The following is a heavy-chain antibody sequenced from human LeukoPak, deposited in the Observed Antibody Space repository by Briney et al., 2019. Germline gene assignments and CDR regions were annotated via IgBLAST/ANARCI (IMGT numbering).Heavy chain of an antibody. CDR2: ISSSSSTI. CDR3: AGEGGYDYGLYFDY. V-gene: IGHV3-48*02. Sequence: PGGSLRLSCAASGFTFSRYSMNWVRQAPGKGLEWVSYISSSSSTIYYADSVKGRFTISRDNAKNSLYLQMNSLRDEDTAVYYWAGEGGYDYGLYFDYWGQGTLVTVSS. D-gene: IGHD4-17*01. J-gene: IGHJ4*02. CDR1: GFTFSRYS.